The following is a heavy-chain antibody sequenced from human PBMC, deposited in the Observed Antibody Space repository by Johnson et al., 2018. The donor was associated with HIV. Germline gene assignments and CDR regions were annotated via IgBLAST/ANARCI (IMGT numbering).Heavy chain of an antibody. V-gene: IGHV3-13*01. D-gene: IGHD1-1*01. CDR1: GFTFSSYD. J-gene: IGHJ3*02. CDR2: IGTAGDT. Sequence: VLLVESGGGLVQPGGSLRLSCAASGFTFSSYDMHWVRQATGKGLEWVSAIGTAGDTYYADSVKGRFTISRDNSKNTLYLQMNSLRAEDTAVYYCAREGTVGAFDIWGQGTMVTVSS. CDR3: AREGTVGAFDI.